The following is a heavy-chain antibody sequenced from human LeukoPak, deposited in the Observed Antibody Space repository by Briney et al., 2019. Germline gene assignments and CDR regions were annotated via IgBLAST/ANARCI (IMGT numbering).Heavy chain of an antibody. CDR3: ARDGSGISVAGIGMDV. J-gene: IGHJ6*02. V-gene: IGHV1-46*01. Sequence: ASVKVSCKASGYTFTSYHMHWVRQAPGQGLEWMGIINPSGGSTSYAQKFQGRVTMTRDTSTSTVYMELSSLRSEDTAVYYCARDGSGISVAGIGMDVWGQGTTVTVSS. CDR2: INPSGGST. D-gene: IGHD6-19*01. CDR1: GYTFTSYH.